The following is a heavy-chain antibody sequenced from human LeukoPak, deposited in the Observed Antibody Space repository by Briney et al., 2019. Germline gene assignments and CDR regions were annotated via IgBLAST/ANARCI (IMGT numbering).Heavy chain of an antibody. V-gene: IGHV3-30-3*01. CDR2: ISYDGSNK. CDR1: GFTFSSYA. CDR3: ARGHVATILFHGMDV. D-gene: IGHD5-24*01. J-gene: IGHJ6*02. Sequence: GGSLRLSCAASGFTFSSYAMHWVRQTPGKGLEWVAVISYDGSNKYYADSVKGRFTISRDNSKNTLYLQMNSLRAEDTAVYYCARGHVATILFHGMDVWGQGTTVTVSS.